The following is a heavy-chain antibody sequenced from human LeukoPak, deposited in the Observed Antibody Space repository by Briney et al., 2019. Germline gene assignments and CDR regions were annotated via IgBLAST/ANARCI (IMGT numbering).Heavy chain of an antibody. Sequence: ASVTVSCKASGYTFTGYYMHWVRQAPGQGLEWMGWINPNSGGTNYAQKFQGWVTMTRDTSISTAYMELSRLRSDDTAVYYCARDDGSGTSGFDYWGQGTLVTVSS. J-gene: IGHJ4*02. CDR2: INPNSGGT. D-gene: IGHD3-10*01. CDR1: GYTFTGYY. CDR3: ARDDGSGTSGFDY. V-gene: IGHV1-2*04.